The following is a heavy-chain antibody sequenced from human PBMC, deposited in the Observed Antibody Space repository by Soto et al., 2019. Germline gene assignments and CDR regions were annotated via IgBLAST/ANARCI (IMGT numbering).Heavy chain of an antibody. CDR2: ISAYNGNT. D-gene: IGHD3-3*01. Sequence: ASVKVSCKASGYTFTSYGISWVRQAPGQGLEWMGWISAYNGNTNYAQKLQGRVTMTTDTSTSTAYMELRSLRAEDTAVYYCAKGSNYDFWSGYGIFDYWGQGTLVTVSS. V-gene: IGHV1-18*01. CDR3: AKGSNYDFWSGYGIFDY. J-gene: IGHJ4*02. CDR1: GYTFTSYG.